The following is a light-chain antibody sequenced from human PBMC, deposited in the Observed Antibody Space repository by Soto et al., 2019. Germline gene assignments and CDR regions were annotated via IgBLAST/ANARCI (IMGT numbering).Light chain of an antibody. CDR1: QTISRY. CDR3: QQYNGYSPT. V-gene: IGKV1-5*01. CDR2: DAS. Sequence: DIQMTQSPSTLSASVGDRVTITCRASQTISRYLAWYQQKPGKAPNLLIYDASSLKSGVPSRFSGSGSGTEFTLTISTLHPDDFATFYCQQYNGYSPTFGQGTKVKLK. J-gene: IGKJ1*01.